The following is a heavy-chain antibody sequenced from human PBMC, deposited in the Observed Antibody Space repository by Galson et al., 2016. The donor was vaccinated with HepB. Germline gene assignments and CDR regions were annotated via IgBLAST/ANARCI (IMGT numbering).Heavy chain of an antibody. Sequence: SLRLSCAASGFTFRSYTMNWVRQAPGRGLEWISSVSFSSTNIHFADSVKGRFTISRDNSKNTLSLQMNSLTADDTAIYYCVQGSTAPAGWGKGTTVTVSS. J-gene: IGHJ6*04. CDR3: VQGSTAPAG. V-gene: IGHV3-48*01. CDR1: GFTFRSYT. D-gene: IGHD2-2*01. CDR2: VSFSSTNI.